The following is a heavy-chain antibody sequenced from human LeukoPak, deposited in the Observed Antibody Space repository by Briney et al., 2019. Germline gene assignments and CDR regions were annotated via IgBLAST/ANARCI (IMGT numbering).Heavy chain of an antibody. J-gene: IGHJ3*02. CDR3: ARYGGAFDI. V-gene: IGHV1-46*01. CDR2: INPTGGSA. D-gene: IGHD3-16*01. Sequence: ASVKVSCKASGYTFTRYFMRWVRQAPGQGLEWMGIINPTGGSATYAQKFQGRVTMTRDTSTSTVYMELSSLRSEDTAVYYCARYGGAFDIWGQGTMVTVSS. CDR1: GYTFTRYF.